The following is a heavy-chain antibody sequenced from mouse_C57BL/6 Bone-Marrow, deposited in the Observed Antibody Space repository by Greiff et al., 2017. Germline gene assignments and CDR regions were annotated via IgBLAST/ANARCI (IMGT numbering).Heavy chain of an antibody. CDR2: ISYDGSN. D-gene: IGHD1-1*01. CDR3: AIFITTVVARGAMDY. J-gene: IGHJ4*01. V-gene: IGHV3-6*01. CDR1: GYSITSGYY. Sequence: EVQVVESGPGLVKPSQSLSLTCSVTGYSITSGYYWNWIRQFPGNKLEWMGYISYDGSNNYNPSLKNRISITRDTSNNQFFLKLNSVTTEDTATYYGAIFITTVVARGAMDYWGQGTSVTVSS.